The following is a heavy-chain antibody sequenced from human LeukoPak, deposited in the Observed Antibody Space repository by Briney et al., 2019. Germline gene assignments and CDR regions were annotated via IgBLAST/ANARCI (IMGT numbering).Heavy chain of an antibody. CDR1: GYTLTELS. Sequence: ASVKVSCKVSGYTLTELSMHWVRQAPGKGLEWMGGFDPEDGETIYAQKFQGRVTMTEDTSTDTAYMELSSLRSEDKAVYYCATVLGVTVAFDIWGQGTMVTVSS. V-gene: IGHV1-24*01. CDR2: FDPEDGET. CDR3: ATVLGVTVAFDI. J-gene: IGHJ3*02. D-gene: IGHD3-3*01.